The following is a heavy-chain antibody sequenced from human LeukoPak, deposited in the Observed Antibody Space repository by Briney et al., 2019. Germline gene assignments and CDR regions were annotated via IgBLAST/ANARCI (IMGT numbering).Heavy chain of an antibody. CDR3: AKDRSHYYGSGTWWFDP. CDR1: GFTFSSYA. V-gene: IGHV3-23*01. Sequence: QPGGSLRLSCAASGFTFSSYAMSWVRQAPGKGLEWVSAISGSGGSTYYADSVKGRFTISRDNSKNTLYLQMNSPRAEDTAVYYCAKDRSHYYGSGTWWFDPWGQGTLVTVSS. J-gene: IGHJ5*02. D-gene: IGHD3-10*01. CDR2: ISGSGGST.